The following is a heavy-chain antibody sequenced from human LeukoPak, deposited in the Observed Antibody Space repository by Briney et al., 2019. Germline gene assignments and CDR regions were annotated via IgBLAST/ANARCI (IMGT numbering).Heavy chain of an antibody. CDR1: GYTLSGYY. CDR2: INPNSGGT. D-gene: IGHD3-22*01. V-gene: IGHV1-2*02. Sequence: ASVNVSCKASGYTLSGYYMHWVRQAPGQGLEWMGWINPNSGGTNYAQKFRGRVTMTRDTSISTAYMELSRLRSDDTAVYYCARGNYYDSSGYWALGAFDIWGQGTMVTVSS. J-gene: IGHJ3*02. CDR3: ARGNYYDSSGYWALGAFDI.